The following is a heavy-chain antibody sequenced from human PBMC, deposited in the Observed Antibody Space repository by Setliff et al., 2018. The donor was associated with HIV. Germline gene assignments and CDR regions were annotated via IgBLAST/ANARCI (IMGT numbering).Heavy chain of an antibody. V-gene: IGHV4-38-2*01. CDR2: IHHSGTT. CDR1: GYSISSGYY. Sequence: ASETLSLTCAVSGYSISSGYYWAWIRQSPGKGLDWIGSIHHSGTTYYNPSLKSRVTISVDTTTNQVSLQVNSVTAVDTAVYYCARVPHRVVGTTTLLYHFDYWGLGTPVTVSS. J-gene: IGHJ4*02. D-gene: IGHD1-26*01. CDR3: ARVPHRVVGTTTLLYHFDY.